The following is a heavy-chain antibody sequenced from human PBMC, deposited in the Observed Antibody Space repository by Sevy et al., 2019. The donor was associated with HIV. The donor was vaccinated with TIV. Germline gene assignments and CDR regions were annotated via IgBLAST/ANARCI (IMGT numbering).Heavy chain of an antibody. D-gene: IGHD6-6*01. J-gene: IGHJ4*02. V-gene: IGHV3-33*01. Sequence: GGSLRLSCAASGFTFSSYGMHWVRQAPGKGLEWVAVIWYDGSNKYYADSVKGRFTISRDNSKIKLYLQMNSLRAEDTAVYYCAGGEDTAARPGYFDYWGQGTLVTVSS. CDR2: IWYDGSNK. CDR3: AGGEDTAARPGYFDY. CDR1: GFTFSSYG.